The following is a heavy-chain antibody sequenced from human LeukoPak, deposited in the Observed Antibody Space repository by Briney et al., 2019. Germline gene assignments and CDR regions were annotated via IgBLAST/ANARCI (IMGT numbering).Heavy chain of an antibody. J-gene: IGHJ6*03. D-gene: IGHD6-13*01. V-gene: IGHV3-11*04. Sequence: GGSLRLSCGASGSIFSDYYMSWIRQAPGKGLEWVSYISSSGSPIYYADSVKGRFTISRDNAKNSVYLQMTSLRAEDTAPYYCAKERRIAAAGTTYYYYYMGVWGKGTTVTISS. CDR1: GSIFSDYY. CDR3: AKERRIAAAGTTYYYYYMGV. CDR2: ISSSGSPI.